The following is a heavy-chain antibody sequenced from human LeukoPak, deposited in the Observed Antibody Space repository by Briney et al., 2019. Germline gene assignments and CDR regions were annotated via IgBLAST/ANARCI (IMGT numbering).Heavy chain of an antibody. J-gene: IGHJ5*02. CDR2: IYSGGST. Sequence: GGSLRHSSAPSGFTVSNNCMSWVRQAPGKGLEWVSFIYSGGSTYNADSVQCRFTISRDNSKNTLHLKMNSLTAEDTALYYCARYGSGNYYNGEWFDPWGQGTLVTVSS. V-gene: IGHV3-53*01. CDR3: ARYGSGNYYNGEWFDP. CDR1: GFTVSNNC. D-gene: IGHD3-10*01.